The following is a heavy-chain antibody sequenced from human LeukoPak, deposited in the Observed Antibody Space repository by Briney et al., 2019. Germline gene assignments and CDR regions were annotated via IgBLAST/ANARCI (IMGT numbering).Heavy chain of an antibody. J-gene: IGHJ6*03. Sequence: SETLSLTCTVSGGSISSSSYYWGWIRQPPGKGLEWIGSINYSGSTYYNPSLKSRVTISVDTSKNQFSLKLSSVTAAGTAVYYCARRPQSYIDVWGKGTTVTVSS. CDR1: GGSISSSSYY. CDR3: ARRPQSYIDV. V-gene: IGHV4-39*01. CDR2: INYSGST.